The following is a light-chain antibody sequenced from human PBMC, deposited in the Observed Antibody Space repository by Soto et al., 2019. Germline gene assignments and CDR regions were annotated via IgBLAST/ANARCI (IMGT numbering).Light chain of an antibody. CDR1: QNINRW. CDR2: DAS. Sequence: DTQMTQSPSTLSASVGDRVIITCRASQNINRWLAWYQQKPGKAPKFLIYDASTLESGVPSRFSGRGSGTEFSLTISSLQPDDFATYYCQQYNTYSYTFGQGTKVDIK. CDR3: QQYNTYSYT. V-gene: IGKV1-5*01. J-gene: IGKJ2*01.